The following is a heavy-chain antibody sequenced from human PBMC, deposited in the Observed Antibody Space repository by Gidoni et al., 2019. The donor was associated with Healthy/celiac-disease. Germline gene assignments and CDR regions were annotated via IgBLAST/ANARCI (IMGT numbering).Heavy chain of an antibody. Sequence: EVQLVESGGGLVQPGGSLRLSCAASGFTFSSYSMNWVRQAPGKGLEWVSYISSSSSTIYYADSVKGRFTISRDNAKNSLYLQMNSLRDEDTAVYYCARDNYDILTGYLTYYYYGMDVWGQGTTVTVSS. CDR3: ARDNYDILTGYLTYYYYGMDV. J-gene: IGHJ6*02. CDR1: GFTFSSYS. CDR2: ISSSSSTI. V-gene: IGHV3-48*02. D-gene: IGHD3-9*01.